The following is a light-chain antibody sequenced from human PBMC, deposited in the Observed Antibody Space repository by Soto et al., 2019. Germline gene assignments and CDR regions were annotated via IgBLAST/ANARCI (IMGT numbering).Light chain of an antibody. Sequence: EIVFTQSPSTLSLSPGERATLSCRASQSVSSYLAWYQQKPGQAPRLLIYDASNRAAGIPARFSGSGSGTDFTLTISSLEPEDFAVYYCQQRSNWPPFFTFGPGTKVDIK. CDR2: DAS. J-gene: IGKJ3*01. CDR3: QQRSNWPPFFT. CDR1: QSVSSY. V-gene: IGKV3-11*01.